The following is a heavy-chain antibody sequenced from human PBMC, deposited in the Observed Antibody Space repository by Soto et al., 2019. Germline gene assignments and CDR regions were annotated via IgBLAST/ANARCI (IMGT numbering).Heavy chain of an antibody. Sequence: SETLSLTCSVSGYSIRSGYYWGWVRQAPGKGLEWLGSVYHNGIMFHNPSFQSRVTISVDTSKNQFSLNLRSVTTADTAVYYCAALWFGELAFNYWGHGILVTVSS. CDR3: AALWFGELAFNY. CDR2: VYHNGIM. D-gene: IGHD3-10*01. CDR1: GYSIRSGYY. J-gene: IGHJ4*01. V-gene: IGHV4-38-2*02.